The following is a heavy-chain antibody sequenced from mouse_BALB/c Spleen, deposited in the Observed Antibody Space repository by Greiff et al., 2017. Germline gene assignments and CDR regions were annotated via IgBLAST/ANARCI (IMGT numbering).Heavy chain of an antibody. V-gene: IGHV5-12-1*01. CDR2: ISSGGGST. J-gene: IGHJ3*01. Sequence: EVKLVESGGGLVKPGGSLKLSCAASGFAFSSYDMSWVRQTPEKRLEWVAYISSGGGSTYYPDTVKGRFTISRDNAKNTLYLQMSSLKSEDTAMYYCARHYYGRAWFAYWGQGTLVTVAA. CDR1: GFAFSSYD. D-gene: IGHD1-1*01. CDR3: ARHYYGRAWFAY.